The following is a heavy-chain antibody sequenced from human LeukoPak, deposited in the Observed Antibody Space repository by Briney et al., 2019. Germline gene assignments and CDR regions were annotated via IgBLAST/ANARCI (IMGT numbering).Heavy chain of an antibody. CDR3: ARVRTNSWYSDS. Sequence: PGGSLRLSCVASGFTFNAYYMSWIRQAPGKGLEWVSRISDGGSYTKYADSVQGRFIISRDNAKNSLYLQMNGLTAADTAVYYCARVRTNSWYSDSWGQGTLVTVSS. J-gene: IGHJ4*02. V-gene: IGHV3-11*06. D-gene: IGHD6-13*01. CDR1: GFTFNAYY. CDR2: ISDGGSYT.